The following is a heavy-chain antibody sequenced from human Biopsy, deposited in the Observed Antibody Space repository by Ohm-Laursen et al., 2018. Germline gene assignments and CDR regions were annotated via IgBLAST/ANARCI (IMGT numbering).Heavy chain of an antibody. CDR2: IMSFYNTT. Sequence: SSVKVSCKASGGMFTSFTINWLRQAPGQGLQWMGGIMSFYNTTNYAQKFWDRITVTADKSTNTVYMTLSSLTSEDTAGYFCARGLDGYDYWYFDLWGRGTLVIVSS. J-gene: IGHJ2*01. V-gene: IGHV1-69*06. CDR3: ARGLDGYDYWYFDL. D-gene: IGHD5-12*01. CDR1: GGMFTSFT.